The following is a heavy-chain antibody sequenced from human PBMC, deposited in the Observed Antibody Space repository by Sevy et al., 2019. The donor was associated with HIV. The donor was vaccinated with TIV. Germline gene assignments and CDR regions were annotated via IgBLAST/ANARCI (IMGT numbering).Heavy chain of an antibody. CDR2: IVVGSGNT. CDR1: GFTFTSSA. CDR3: AAVPYSSGWFGNPHAGY. J-gene: IGHJ4*02. V-gene: IGHV1-58*01. Sequence: ASVKVSCKASGFTFTSSAVQWVRQARGQRLEWIGWIVVGSGNTNYAQKFQERVTITRDMSTSTAYMELSSLRSEDTAVYDCAAVPYSSGWFGNPHAGYWGQGTLVTVSS. D-gene: IGHD6-19*01.